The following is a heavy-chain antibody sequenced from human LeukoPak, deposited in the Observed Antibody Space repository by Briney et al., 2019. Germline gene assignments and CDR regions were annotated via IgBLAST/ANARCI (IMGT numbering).Heavy chain of an antibody. J-gene: IGHJ4*02. CDR2: IYYSGST. V-gene: IGHV4-59*08. CDR1: GGSISGYY. Sequence: SETLSLTCTVSGGSISGYYWSWIRQPPGKGLEWIGYIYYSGSTNYNPSLKSRVTISVDTSKNQFSLKLSSVTAADTAVYYCARHEVFDYGDAYYFDYWGQGTLVTVSS. D-gene: IGHD4-17*01. CDR3: ARHEVFDYGDAYYFDY.